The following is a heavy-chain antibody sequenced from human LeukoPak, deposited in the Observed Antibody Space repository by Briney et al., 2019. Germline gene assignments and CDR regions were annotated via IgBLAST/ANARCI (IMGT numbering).Heavy chain of an antibody. J-gene: IGHJ4*02. Sequence: GASVKVSCKVSGYTLAELSIHWVQQAPGKGLEWMGGFDPQDGETIYAQKFQGRVTMTEDTSTDISYMELSSLRSDDTAVYFCATIVGYYYLRSEKFYFDYWGQGTLVTVSS. CDR3: ATIVGYYYLRSEKFYFDY. D-gene: IGHD3-10*02. CDR2: FDPQDGET. V-gene: IGHV1-24*01. CDR1: GYTLAELS.